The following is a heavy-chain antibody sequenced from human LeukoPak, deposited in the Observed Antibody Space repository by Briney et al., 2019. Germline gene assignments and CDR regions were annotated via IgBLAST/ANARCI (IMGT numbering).Heavy chain of an antibody. CDR1: GFTFSGSA. J-gene: IGHJ4*02. CDR2: IRSKANSYAT. CDR3: TRLMVAAAGRWVDY. D-gene: IGHD6-13*01. Sequence: GGSLKLSCAASGFTFSGSAMHWVRQASGKGLEWVGRIRSKANSYATAYAASVKGRFTISRDDSKNTAYQQMNSLKTEDTAVYYCTRLMVAAAGRWVDYWGQGTLVTVSS. V-gene: IGHV3-73*01.